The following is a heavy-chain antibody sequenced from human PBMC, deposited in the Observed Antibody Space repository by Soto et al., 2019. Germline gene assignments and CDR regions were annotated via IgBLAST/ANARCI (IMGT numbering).Heavy chain of an antibody. J-gene: IGHJ6*03. CDR1: GYIFTTYG. CDR2: ISAYNGKT. CDR3: ARDLAVAGPRSYMEV. V-gene: IGHV1-18*01. D-gene: IGHD6-19*01. Sequence: ASVKVSCKASGYIFTTYGICWVRQAPGQGLEWMGWISAYNGKTNYVQKLQGRVTMTTDTSTSTAYMELRSLRSDDTAVYYCARDLAVAGPRSYMEVWGKGTTVTVSS.